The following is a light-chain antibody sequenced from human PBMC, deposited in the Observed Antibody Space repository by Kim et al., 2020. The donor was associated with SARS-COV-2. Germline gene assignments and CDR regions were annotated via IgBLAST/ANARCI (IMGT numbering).Light chain of an antibody. CDR3: QQYYSTPLT. CDR1: RSLLYSANYKDY. Sequence: AAINCKSRRSLLYSANYKDYLAWYQQKPGQSPRLLISSASAREFGVPDRFSGSGSGTDFTLTISSLQAEDVAVYYCQQYYSTPLTFGGGTKVDIK. V-gene: IGKV4-1*01. CDR2: SAS. J-gene: IGKJ4*01.